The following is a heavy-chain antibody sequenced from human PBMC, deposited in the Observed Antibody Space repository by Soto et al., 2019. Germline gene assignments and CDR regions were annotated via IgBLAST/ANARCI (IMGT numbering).Heavy chain of an antibody. D-gene: IGHD3-10*01. V-gene: IGHV3-7*03. CDR2: ISPDGSDK. J-gene: IGHJ4*02. Sequence: VRLVESGGTLVQPGGSLRISCAASGLTFSGHWMTWVRQPPGKGPEWVANISPDGSDKSYVDSVKGRFTISRDNDKNALSLQLDSLRAEDTAVYHCASRPAGNTYNAVFDFWGQGTLVTVSS. CDR3: ASRPAGNTYNAVFDF. CDR1: GLTFSGHW.